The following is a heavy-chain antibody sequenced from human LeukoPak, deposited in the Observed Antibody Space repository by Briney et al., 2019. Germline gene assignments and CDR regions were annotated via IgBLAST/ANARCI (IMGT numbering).Heavy chain of an antibody. J-gene: IGHJ4*02. Sequence: SQTLSLTCAVSGGSISSDDYFWSWIRQPPGKGLEWIGYIYHRGSTSYNPSLKSRVTISLDKSRNQFSLNLSSVTAADTAVYYCARAPYDILTGYFLFDSWGQGTLVTVSS. CDR3: ARAPYDILTGYFLFDS. V-gene: IGHV4-30-2*01. CDR1: GGSISSDDYF. CDR2: IYHRGST. D-gene: IGHD3-9*01.